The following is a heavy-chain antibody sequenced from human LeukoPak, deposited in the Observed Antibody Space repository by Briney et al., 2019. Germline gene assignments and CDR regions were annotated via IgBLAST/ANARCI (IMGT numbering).Heavy chain of an antibody. CDR1: GFTFSSYW. CDR2: INSDGFSI. J-gene: IGHJ4*02. D-gene: IGHD1-20*01. V-gene: IGHV3-74*01. CDR3: STIGFNWDY. Sequence: GGSLRLSCAASGFTFSSYWMHWVRQAPGKGLVWVSRINSDGFSITYADSVKGRFTISRDNAKNTLYLQMDSLRAEDTAVYYCSTIGFNWDYWGQGTLVTVSS.